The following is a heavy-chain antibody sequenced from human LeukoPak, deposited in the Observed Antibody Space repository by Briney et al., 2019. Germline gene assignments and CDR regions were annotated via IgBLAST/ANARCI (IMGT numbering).Heavy chain of an antibody. Sequence: PGGSLRLSCAASGFTFSSYGMHWVRQAPGKGLKWVAVISYDGSNKYYADSVKGRFTISRDNSKNTLYLQMNSLRAEDTAVYYCARVEYGSGSYYVNYWGQGTLVTVSS. CDR2: ISYDGSNK. D-gene: IGHD3-10*01. CDR3: ARVEYGSGSYYVNY. V-gene: IGHV3-30*03. J-gene: IGHJ4*02. CDR1: GFTFSSYG.